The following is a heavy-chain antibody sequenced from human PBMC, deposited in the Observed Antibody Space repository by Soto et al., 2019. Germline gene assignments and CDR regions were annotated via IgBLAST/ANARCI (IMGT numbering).Heavy chain of an antibody. D-gene: IGHD6-13*01. CDR2: MNPNSGKT. Sequence: QVQLVQSGAEVKKPGASVKVSCKASGYTFTSYDINWVRQATGQGLEWMGWMNPNSGKTGYAQKFQSRVTMTRNTSISTAYMELSSLRSEDTAVYFCARRGFSSSWGYWYFDLWGRGTLVTVSS. V-gene: IGHV1-8*01. CDR3: ARRGFSSSWGYWYFDL. J-gene: IGHJ2*01. CDR1: GYTFTSYD.